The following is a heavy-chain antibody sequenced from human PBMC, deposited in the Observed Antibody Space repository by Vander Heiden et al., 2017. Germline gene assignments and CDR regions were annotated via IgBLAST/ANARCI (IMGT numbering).Heavy chain of an antibody. D-gene: IGHD1-26*01. CDR1: GGTFSSYA. Sequence: QVQLVQSGAEMKKPGSSVKVSCKASGGTFSSYAISWVRQAPGQGLEWSGGIIPIFGTANYAQKFQGRVTITADESTSTAYMELSSLRSEDTAVYYCARVGVGAIPLDYWGQGTLVTVSS. J-gene: IGHJ4*02. CDR3: ARVGVGAIPLDY. V-gene: IGHV1-69*01. CDR2: IIPIFGTA.